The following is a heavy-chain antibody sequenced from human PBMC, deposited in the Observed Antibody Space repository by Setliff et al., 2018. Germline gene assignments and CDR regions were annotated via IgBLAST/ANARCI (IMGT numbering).Heavy chain of an antibody. J-gene: IGHJ3*01. D-gene: IGHD2-21*02. Sequence: ASVKVSCKASGYTFSNYGVTWVRQAPGQGLEWMGWVTVYNGNTKYAQNLQGRLTLTTDISTSTAYMELGSLTTDDTATYYCARLCRGVTFACDVFGVWGPGTLVTVSS. CDR1: GYTFSNYG. V-gene: IGHV1-18*01. CDR3: ARLCRGVTFACDVFGV. CDR2: VTVYNGNT.